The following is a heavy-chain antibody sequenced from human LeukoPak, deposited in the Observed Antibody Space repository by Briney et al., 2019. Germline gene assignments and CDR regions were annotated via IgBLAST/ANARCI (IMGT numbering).Heavy chain of an antibody. Sequence: GGSLRLSCAASGFTFSSYSMNWVRQAPGKGLEWVSSISSSSSYIYYADSVKGRFTISRDNAKNSLYLQMNSLRAEDTAVYYCARNGFHYGDYGDYYYYYYMDVWGKGTTVTVSS. J-gene: IGHJ6*03. V-gene: IGHV3-21*01. CDR1: GFTFSSYS. D-gene: IGHD4-17*01. CDR3: ARNGFHYGDYGDYYYYYYMDV. CDR2: ISSSSSYI.